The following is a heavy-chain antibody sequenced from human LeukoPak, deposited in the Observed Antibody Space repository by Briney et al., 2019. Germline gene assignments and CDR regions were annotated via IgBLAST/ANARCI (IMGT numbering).Heavy chain of an antibody. CDR3: ARFLVNWFDP. CDR2: IYYSGST. CDR1: GGSFSGYY. Sequence: SETLSLTCEVYGGSFSGYYWSWIRQPPGKGLEWIGSIYYSGSTYYNPSLKSRVTISVDTSKNQFSLKLSSVTAADTAVYYCARFLVNWFDPWGQGTLVTVSS. J-gene: IGHJ5*02. V-gene: IGHV4-34*01.